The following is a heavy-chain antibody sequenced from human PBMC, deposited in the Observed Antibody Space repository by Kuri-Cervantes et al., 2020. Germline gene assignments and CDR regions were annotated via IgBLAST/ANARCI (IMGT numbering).Heavy chain of an antibody. Sequence: LRLSCTVSGGSISSSSYYWGWIRQPPGKGLEWIGSIYYSGSTYYNPSLKSRVTIPVDTSKNQFSLKLSSVTAADTAVYYCASLGLAIAVLDYWGQGTLVTVSS. CDR2: IYYSGST. CDR3: ASLGLAIAVLDY. CDR1: GGSISSSSYY. D-gene: IGHD6-19*01. V-gene: IGHV4-39*01. J-gene: IGHJ4*02.